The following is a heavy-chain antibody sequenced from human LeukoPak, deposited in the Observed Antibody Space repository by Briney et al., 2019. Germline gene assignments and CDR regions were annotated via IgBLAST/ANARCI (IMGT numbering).Heavy chain of an antibody. CDR3: AKDSSAWGYGMDV. V-gene: IGHV3-9*01. Sequence: PGRSLRLSCAASGFCFDEYAMHWVRQAPGKGLEWVSTITWNGDSIGYADSVKGRFTTSRDNAKNFLYLQTDSLRAEETALYYCAKDSSAWGYGMDVWGQGATVTVSS. CDR2: ITWNGDSI. J-gene: IGHJ6*02. D-gene: IGHD7-27*01. CDR1: GFCFDEYA.